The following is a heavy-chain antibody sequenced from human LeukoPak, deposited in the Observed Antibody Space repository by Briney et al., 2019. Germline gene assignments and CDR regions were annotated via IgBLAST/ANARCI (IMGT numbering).Heavy chain of an antibody. Sequence: GASVKVSCKVSGYTLTELSMHWVRQAPGKGLEWMGGFDPEDGETIYAQKFQGRVTMTEDTSADTAYMELSSLRSEDTAVYYCATEGTVTTEYYFDYWGQGTLVTVSS. V-gene: IGHV1-24*01. J-gene: IGHJ4*02. CDR1: GYTLTELS. CDR2: FDPEDGET. CDR3: ATEGTVTTEYYFDY. D-gene: IGHD4-17*01.